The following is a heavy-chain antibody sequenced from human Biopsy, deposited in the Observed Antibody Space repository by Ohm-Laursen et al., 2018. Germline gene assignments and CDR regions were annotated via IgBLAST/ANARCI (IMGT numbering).Heavy chain of an antibody. Sequence: SQTLSLTCLVSGDSIRNYYWSWIRQAAGKGLEWIGRIYPGGGTIYNPSLKSRVTMSVDTSKSHFSLNLNSVTAADTAVYYCAGIVLGPTNDAFDIWGQGTMVTVSS. J-gene: IGHJ3*02. CDR3: AGIVLGPTNDAFDI. CDR2: IYPGGGT. D-gene: IGHD1-26*01. CDR1: GDSIRNYY. V-gene: IGHV4-4*07.